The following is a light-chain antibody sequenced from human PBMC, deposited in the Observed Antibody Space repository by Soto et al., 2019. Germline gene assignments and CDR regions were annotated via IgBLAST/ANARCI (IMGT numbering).Light chain of an antibody. CDR3: QSYDSDTVV. Sequence: NFMLTQPHSVSESPGKTVTISCTRSSGSIASNYVQWYQQRPGSAPTIVIYEHNQRPSAVPDRFSGSTDGSSNSASLTISGLQTEDEADYYCQSYDSDTVVFGGGTKVTVL. J-gene: IGLJ2*01. CDR2: EHN. V-gene: IGLV6-57*04. CDR1: SGSIASNY.